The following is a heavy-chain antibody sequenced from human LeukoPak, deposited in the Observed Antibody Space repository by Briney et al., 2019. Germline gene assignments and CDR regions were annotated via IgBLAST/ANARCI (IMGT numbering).Heavy chain of an antibody. Sequence: PGGSLSLSCAASGFTFSSYGMNWVRQAPGKGLEWVSYISSSAKTVYYADSVKGRFFISRDNAKNSLYLQMTSLRVEDTAVYYCARDIEYIHSPLDHWGRGTRGTVSS. CDR1: GFTFSSYG. CDR2: ISSSAKTV. J-gene: IGHJ4*02. D-gene: IGHD6-6*01. V-gene: IGHV3-48*03. CDR3: ARDIEYIHSPLDH.